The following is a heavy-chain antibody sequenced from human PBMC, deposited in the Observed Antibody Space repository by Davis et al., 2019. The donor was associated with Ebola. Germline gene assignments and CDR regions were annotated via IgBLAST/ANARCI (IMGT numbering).Heavy chain of an antibody. V-gene: IGHV3-53*01. Sequence: GESLKISCAASGFTVSSNYMSWVRQAPGKGLEWVSVIYSGGSTYYADSVKGRFTISRDNSKNTLCLQMNSLRAEDTAVYYCAKDRLRGSSSTTGAMDVWGQGTTVTASS. CDR2: IYSGGST. D-gene: IGHD6-13*01. J-gene: IGHJ6*02. CDR1: GFTVSSNY. CDR3: AKDRLRGSSSTTGAMDV.